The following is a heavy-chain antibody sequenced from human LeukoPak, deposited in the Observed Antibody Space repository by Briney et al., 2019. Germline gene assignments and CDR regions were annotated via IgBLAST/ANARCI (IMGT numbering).Heavy chain of an antibody. CDR2: IYYSGST. CDR1: GGSISSYY. CDR3: ARHNILTGSGLGVAPLDGWFDP. V-gene: IGHV4-59*08. Sequence: SETLSLTCTVSGGSISSYYWSWIRQPPGKGLEWIGYIYYSGSTNYNPSLKSRVTISGDTSKNQFSLKLSSVTAADTAVYYCARHNILTGSGLGVAPLDGWFDPWGQGTLVTVSS. D-gene: IGHD3-9*01. J-gene: IGHJ5*02.